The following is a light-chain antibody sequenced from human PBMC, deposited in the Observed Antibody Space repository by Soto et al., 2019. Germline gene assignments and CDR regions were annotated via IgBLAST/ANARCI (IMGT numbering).Light chain of an antibody. CDR3: QQYKDWPPLT. Sequence: EIAMTQSPVTLSASPGERVTLSCRASQSVNINLAWYQQRPGQAPRVLIYGASNRASGIPDRFSGSGSGTDFTLTISSLEPDDFALHYCQQYKDWPPLTFGGGTRVEIK. CDR2: GAS. J-gene: IGKJ4*01. V-gene: IGKV3D-15*01. CDR1: QSVNIN.